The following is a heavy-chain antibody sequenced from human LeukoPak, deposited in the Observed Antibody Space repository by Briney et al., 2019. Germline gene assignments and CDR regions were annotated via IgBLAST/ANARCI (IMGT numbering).Heavy chain of an antibody. V-gene: IGHV1-2*02. J-gene: IGHJ5*02. Sequence: ASVKVSCKASGYTFTGYYMHWVRQAPGQGLEWMGWIKPNSGGTNYAQKFQGRVSMTRDTSISTAYMELSRLRSDDTAVYYCARARGDIVVVPAAIRFDPWGQGTLVTVSS. D-gene: IGHD2-2*01. CDR3: ARARGDIVVVPAAIRFDP. CDR1: GYTFTGYY. CDR2: IKPNSGGT.